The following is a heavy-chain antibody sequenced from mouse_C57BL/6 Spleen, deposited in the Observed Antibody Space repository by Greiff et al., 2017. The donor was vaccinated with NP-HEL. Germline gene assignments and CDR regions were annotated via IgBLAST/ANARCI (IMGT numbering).Heavy chain of an antibody. V-gene: IGHV1-55*01. Sequence: QVQLQQPGAELVKPGASVTMSCKASGYTFTSYWITWVKQRPGQGLEWMGDIYPGSGSTNYNEKFKSKATLTVDTSSGTAYMQLSSLTSEDSAVYYCARELYDGYDRGYFDYWGQGTTLTVSS. CDR1: GYTFTSYW. J-gene: IGHJ2*01. D-gene: IGHD2-3*01. CDR3: ARELYDGYDRGYFDY. CDR2: IYPGSGST.